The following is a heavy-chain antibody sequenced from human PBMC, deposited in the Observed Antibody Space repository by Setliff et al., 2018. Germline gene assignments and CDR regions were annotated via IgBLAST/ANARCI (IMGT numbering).Heavy chain of an antibody. CDR3: ARGGDSGSYFLANHDAFDI. J-gene: IGHJ3*02. Sequence: SETLSLTCAIYGQSFSDYYWSWVRQPPGKGLEWIGEIYHSGSTNYNPSLKSRVTISVDTSKNQFSLKLSSVTAADTAVYYCARGGDSGSYFLANHDAFDIWGQGTTVTVSS. CDR2: IYHSGST. CDR1: GQSFSDYY. D-gene: IGHD1-26*01. V-gene: IGHV4-34*01.